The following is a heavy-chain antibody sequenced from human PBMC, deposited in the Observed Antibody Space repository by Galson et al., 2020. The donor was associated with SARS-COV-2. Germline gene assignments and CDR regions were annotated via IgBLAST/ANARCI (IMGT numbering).Heavy chain of an antibody. Sequence: GGSLRLSCAASGFTFSSYSMNWVRQAPGKGLEWVSSISSSSSYIYYADSVKGRFTISRDNAKNSLYLQMNSLRAEDTAVYYCAREGPYSLDAFDIWGQGTMVTVSS. D-gene: IGHD5-18*01. V-gene: IGHV3-21*01. J-gene: IGHJ3*02. CDR1: GFTFSSYS. CDR3: AREGPYSLDAFDI. CDR2: ISSSSSYI.